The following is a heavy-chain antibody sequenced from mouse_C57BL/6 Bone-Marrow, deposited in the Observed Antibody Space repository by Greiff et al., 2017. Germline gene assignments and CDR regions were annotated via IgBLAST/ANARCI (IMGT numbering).Heavy chain of an antibody. D-gene: IGHD1-1*01. V-gene: IGHV1-82*01. CDR3: SRKDYYGSSPWYFDV. J-gene: IGHJ1*03. Sequence: QVQLQQSGPELVKPGASVKISCKASGYAFSSSWMNWVKQRPGKGLEWIGRIYPGDGDTNYNGKFKGKATLTADKSSSTAYMQLSILTSEDSAVYFCSRKDYYGSSPWYFDVWGTGTTVTVSS. CDR1: GYAFSSSW. CDR2: IYPGDGDT.